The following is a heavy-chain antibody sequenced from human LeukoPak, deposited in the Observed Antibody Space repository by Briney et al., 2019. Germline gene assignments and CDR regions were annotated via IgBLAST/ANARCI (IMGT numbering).Heavy chain of an antibody. D-gene: IGHD3-3*01. CDR1: GGSISSYY. Sequence: SETLSLTCTVSGGSISSYYWSWIRQPAGKGLEWIGRIYTSGSTNYNPSLKSRVTISVDKSKNQFSLKLSSVTAADTAVYYCARMPYYDFWGGYYYYYMDVWGKGTTVTVSS. CDR3: ARMPYYDFWGGYYYYYMDV. CDR2: IYTSGST. J-gene: IGHJ6*03. V-gene: IGHV4-4*07.